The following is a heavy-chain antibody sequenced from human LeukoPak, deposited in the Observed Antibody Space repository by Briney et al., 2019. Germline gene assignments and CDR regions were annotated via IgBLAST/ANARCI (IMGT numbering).Heavy chain of an antibody. CDR1: GGSISSYY. J-gene: IGHJ6*02. CDR2: IYYSGST. V-gene: IGHV4-59*08. D-gene: IGHD1-26*01. CDR3: ARLPSGSYYGMDV. Sequence: RPSETLSLTYTVSGGSISSYYWSWIRQPPGKGLEWIGYIYYSGSTNYNPSLKSRVTISVDTSKNQFSLKLSSVTAADTAVYYCARLPSGSYYGMDVWGQGTTVTVSS.